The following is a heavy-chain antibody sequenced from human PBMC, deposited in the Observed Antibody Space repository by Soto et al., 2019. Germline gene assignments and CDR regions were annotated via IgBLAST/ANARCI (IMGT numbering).Heavy chain of an antibody. CDR1: AFTFSDYY. V-gene: IGHV3-11*01. CDR3: AASAVVAAHY. D-gene: IGHD2-15*01. J-gene: IGHJ4*02. CDR2: ISGNGNTI. Sequence: SLRLSCAASAFTFSDYYMGWIRQAPGKGLEWLSYISGNGNTIYYADSVRGRFTVSRDNAKNLLYLQMNSLRAEDTAVYYCAASAVVAAHYWAKGALVTVSS.